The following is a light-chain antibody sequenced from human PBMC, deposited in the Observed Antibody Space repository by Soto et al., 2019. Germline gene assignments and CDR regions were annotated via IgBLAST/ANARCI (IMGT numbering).Light chain of an antibody. Sequence: AVAVTLTPSSFSASTGDRVTITCRASQGISSYLAWYQQKPGKAPKLLIYAASTLQSGVPSRFSGSGSGTDFTLTISCLQSEDFAPYYCQQYYSYPLPFGQGRRLEIK. CDR1: QGISSY. J-gene: IGKJ5*01. CDR2: AAS. V-gene: IGKV1-8*01. CDR3: QQYYSYPLP.